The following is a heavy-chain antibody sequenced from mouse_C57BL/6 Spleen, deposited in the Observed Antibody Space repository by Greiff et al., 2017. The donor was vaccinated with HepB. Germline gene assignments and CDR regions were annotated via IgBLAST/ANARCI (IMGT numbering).Heavy chain of an antibody. V-gene: IGHV1-42*01. CDR1: GYSFTGYY. D-gene: IGHD1-1*01. CDR3: ARPRVTTVVAFDY. CDR2: INPSTGGT. Sequence: VQLQQSGPELVKPGASVKISCKASGYSFTGYYMNWVKQSPEKSLEWIGEINPSTGGTTYNQKFKAKATLTVDKSSSTAYMQLKSLTSEDSAVYYCARPRVTTVVAFDYWGQGTTLTVSS. J-gene: IGHJ2*01.